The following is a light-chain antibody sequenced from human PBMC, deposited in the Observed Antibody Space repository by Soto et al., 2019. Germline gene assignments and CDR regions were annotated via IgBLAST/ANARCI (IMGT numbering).Light chain of an antibody. CDR3: QQFHSFPIT. CDR2: KAS. Sequence: DIQMTQSPSTLSASVGDRVTITCRASQTVSRWLAWYQQKPGRAPQLLIEKASTLESGVPSRFSGSGSGTDFTLTINSLQPEDYATYYCQQFHSFPITFGQGTRLEN. J-gene: IGKJ5*01. CDR1: QTVSRW. V-gene: IGKV1-5*03.